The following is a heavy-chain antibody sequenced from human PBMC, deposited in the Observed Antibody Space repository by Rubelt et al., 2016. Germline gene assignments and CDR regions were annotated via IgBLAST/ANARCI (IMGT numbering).Heavy chain of an antibody. V-gene: IGHV4-39*01. Sequence: QLQLQESGPGLVKPSETLSLTCTVSGGSISSSSYYWGWIRQPPGQGLEWIGTVYYNGRPYSNPSLESRVSLSFATSNNPCSRKLSPVTAADTAVYYCARQRIVRDMTIGGWFDPWGQGSLVTVSS. CDR2: VYYNGRP. CDR3: ARQRIVRDMTIGGWFDP. CDR1: GGSISSSSYY. D-gene: IGHD1-26*01. J-gene: IGHJ5*02.